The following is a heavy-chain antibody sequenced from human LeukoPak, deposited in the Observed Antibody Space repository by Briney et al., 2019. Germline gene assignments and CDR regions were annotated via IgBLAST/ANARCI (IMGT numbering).Heavy chain of an antibody. CDR1: GYTFTSYD. J-gene: IGHJ4*02. CDR2: MNPNSGNT. V-gene: IGHV1-8*01. Sequence: ASVKVSCKASGYTFTSYDINWVRQATGQGLVWMGWMNPNSGNTGYAQKFQGRVTMTRNTSISTAYMELSSLRSEDTAVYYWARGRNIVATIIGYWGQGTLVTVSS. D-gene: IGHD5-12*01. CDR3: ARGRNIVATIIGY.